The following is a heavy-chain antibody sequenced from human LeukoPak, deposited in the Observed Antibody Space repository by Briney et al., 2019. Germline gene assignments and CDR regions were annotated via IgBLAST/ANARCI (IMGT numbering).Heavy chain of an antibody. CDR2: INPLGGGT. CDR3: ARGLIPATFGVIPDLHH. Sequence: ASVKVSCKTSGFTFIGHHIHWVRQAPGQGLEWMGWINPLGGGTEFAQKFQGRVTMTRATAISTAYMELSRLRSDDTAVYYCARGLIPATFGVIPDLHHWGQGTQVTVSS. J-gene: IGHJ1*01. CDR1: GFTFIGHH. V-gene: IGHV1-2*02. D-gene: IGHD3-3*01.